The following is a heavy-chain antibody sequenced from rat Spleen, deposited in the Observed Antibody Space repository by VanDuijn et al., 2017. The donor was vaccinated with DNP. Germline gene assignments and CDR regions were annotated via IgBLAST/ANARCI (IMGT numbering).Heavy chain of an antibody. J-gene: IGHJ2*01. D-gene: IGHD1-2*01. Sequence: QVQLKESGPGLVQPSQTLSLTCTVSGFSLTSNSVHWVRQPPGKGLEWVGAIWTGGSTDYNSALKSRLSISRDTSKSQVFLRINSLQTEDTATYFCTRDDTIVAIWYWGQGVMVTVSS. V-gene: IGHV2-1*01. CDR2: IWTGGST. CDR1: GFSLTSNS. CDR3: TRDDTIVAIWY.